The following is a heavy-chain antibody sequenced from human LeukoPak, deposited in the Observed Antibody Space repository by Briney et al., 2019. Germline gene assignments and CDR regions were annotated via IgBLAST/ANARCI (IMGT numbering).Heavy chain of an antibody. CDR2: INPSGGST. CDR3: ARLGLHGSGTYYFFDY. D-gene: IGHD3-10*01. Sequence: GASVKVSCKASGYTFTSYYMHWVRQAPGQGLEWMGIINPSGGSTIYAQNFQGRVTVTSATSISTAYMELSRLTSDDTAVYFCARLGLHGSGTYYFFDYRGQGTLVTVSS. CDR1: GYTFTSYY. V-gene: IGHV1-46*01. J-gene: IGHJ4*02.